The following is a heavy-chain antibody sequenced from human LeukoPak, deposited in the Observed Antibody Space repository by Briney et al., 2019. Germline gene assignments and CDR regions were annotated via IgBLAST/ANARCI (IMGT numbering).Heavy chain of an antibody. Sequence: SVKVSCKASGGTFSSYAINWVRQAPGQGLEWMRGIIPIFGTANYAQKFQDRVTITADESTSTAYMELSSLRSEDTAIYYCASRLYCSNTRCRNFPFAYWGQGTLVTVSS. CDR2: IIPIFGTA. J-gene: IGHJ4*02. V-gene: IGHV1-69*13. CDR1: GGTFSSYA. D-gene: IGHD2-2*01. CDR3: ASRLYCSNTRCRNFPFAY.